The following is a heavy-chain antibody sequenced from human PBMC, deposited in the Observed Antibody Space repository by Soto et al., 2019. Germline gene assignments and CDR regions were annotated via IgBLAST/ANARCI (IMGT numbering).Heavy chain of an antibody. CDR1: GFTFSSYA. J-gene: IGHJ4*02. CDR3: ARRGSGSYYDY. CDR2: ISGSGDST. Sequence: EVQLLESGGGLVQPGGSLRLSCAASGFTFSSYAMRWVRQAPGKGLEWVSAISGSGDSTYYADSVKGRFTISRDNSKNTLYLQMISLRAEDTAVYYCARRGSGSYYDYWGQGNLVTVSS. D-gene: IGHD1-26*01. V-gene: IGHV3-23*01.